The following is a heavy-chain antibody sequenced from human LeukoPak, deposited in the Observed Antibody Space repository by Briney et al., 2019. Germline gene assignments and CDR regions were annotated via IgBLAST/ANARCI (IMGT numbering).Heavy chain of an antibody. CDR1: GYTFTSYG. Sequence: ASVKVSCKASGYTFTSYGISWVRQAPGQGLEWMGWISAYNGNTNYAQKLQGGVTMTTDTSTSTAYMELRSLRSDDTAVYYCARGDRLLPLGWFDPWGQGTLVTVSS. CDR3: ARGDRLLPLGWFDP. CDR2: ISAYNGNT. D-gene: IGHD3-10*01. J-gene: IGHJ5*02. V-gene: IGHV1-18*01.